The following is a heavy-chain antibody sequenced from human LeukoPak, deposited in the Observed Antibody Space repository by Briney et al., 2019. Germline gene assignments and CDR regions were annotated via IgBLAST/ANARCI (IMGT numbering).Heavy chain of an antibody. D-gene: IGHD2-15*01. J-gene: IGHJ3*02. V-gene: IGHV4-59*01. Sequence: SETLSLTCTVSGGSISSYYWSWIRQPPGKGLEWIGYIYYSGSTNYNPSLKSQVTISVDTSKNHFSLKLSSVTAADTAVYYCARDEGRYCSGGSCYSHDAFDIWGQGTMVTVSS. CDR3: ARDEGRYCSGGSCYSHDAFDI. CDR1: GGSISSYY. CDR2: IYYSGST.